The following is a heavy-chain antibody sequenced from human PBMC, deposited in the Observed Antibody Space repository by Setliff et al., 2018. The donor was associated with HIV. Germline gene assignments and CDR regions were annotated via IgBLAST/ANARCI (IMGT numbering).Heavy chain of an antibody. CDR3: ANLRGEEAGNFYYFYFGLDV. J-gene: IGHJ6*02. Sequence: SVKVSCKASGGSLGSLSINWVRQAPGQGLEWMAGTIPKFGTSNYAHKFQGRMTITADESTSTAYMELTGLRSEDTAVYYCANLRGEEAGNFYYFYFGLDVWGQGTTVTVSS. CDR2: TIPKFGTS. CDR1: GGSLGSLS. V-gene: IGHV1-69*13. D-gene: IGHD2-21*02.